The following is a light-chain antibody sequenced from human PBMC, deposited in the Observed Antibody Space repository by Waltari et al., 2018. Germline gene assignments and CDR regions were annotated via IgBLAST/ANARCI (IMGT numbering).Light chain of an antibody. CDR3: QQYYSTPLT. CDR2: WAS. V-gene: IGKV4-1*01. CDR1: QSVLYSSTNKNY. Sequence: DIVMTQSPDSLAVSLGERATIDCKSSQSVLYSSTNKNYLAWYQQRPGQPPKLLIYWASTRESGVPDRFSGSGSGTDFTLTINSLQAEDVALYYCQQYYSTPLTFGGGTKVEIK. J-gene: IGKJ4*01.